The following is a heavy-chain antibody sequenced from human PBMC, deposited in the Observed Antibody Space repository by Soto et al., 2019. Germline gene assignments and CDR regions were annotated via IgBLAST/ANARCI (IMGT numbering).Heavy chain of an antibody. J-gene: IGHJ3*02. CDR1: GFTFSSYW. V-gene: IGHV3-74*01. CDR2: INSDGSST. Sequence: PGGSLRLSCAASGFTFSSYWMHWVRQAPGKGLVWVSRINSDGSSTSYADSVKGRFPISRDNAKNTLYLQMNSLMSEDTTVYYCERDVYDFWTIHDAFDIWGQGTMVTVSS. D-gene: IGHD3-3*01. CDR3: ERDVYDFWTIHDAFDI.